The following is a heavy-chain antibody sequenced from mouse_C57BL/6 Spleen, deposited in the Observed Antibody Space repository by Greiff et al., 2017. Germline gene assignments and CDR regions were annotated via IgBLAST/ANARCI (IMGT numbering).Heavy chain of an antibody. V-gene: IGHV5-4*01. CDR3: AGGGTVVASLDY. CDR1: GYTFTSYA. CDR2: ISAGGSYT. J-gene: IGHJ2*01. Sequence: EVQLVQSGAGLVRPGGSLKLSCTASGYTFTSYAMSWVHQTPEQRLEWVATISAGGSYTYYPNNVKGRYTISRDNAKNTLYLQLSHLKSEDTAMYYCAGGGTVVASLDYWGQGTTLTVSS. D-gene: IGHD1-1*01.